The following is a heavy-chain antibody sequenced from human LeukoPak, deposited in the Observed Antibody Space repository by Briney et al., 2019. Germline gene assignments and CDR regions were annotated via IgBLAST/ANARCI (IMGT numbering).Heavy chain of an antibody. CDR1: GGALSTYY. D-gene: IGHD1-26*01. J-gene: IGHJ4*02. CDR3: AKVREADY. Sequence: SEPLSLTCTVSGGALSTYYWSWVRQTPGRGLEWIGHIYYTGSANYNPSLRSRLTISIDASKNQVSLHLSSVTAADTAVYYCAKVREADYWGQGTLVTVSS. CDR2: IYYTGSA. V-gene: IGHV4-59*01.